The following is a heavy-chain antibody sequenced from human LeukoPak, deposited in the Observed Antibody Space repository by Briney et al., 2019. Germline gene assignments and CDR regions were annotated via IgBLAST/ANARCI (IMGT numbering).Heavy chain of an antibody. CDR3: ARRSHYSGWYV. CDR2: INHTGST. J-gene: IGHJ1*01. D-gene: IGHD6-19*01. Sequence: PSETLSLTCAVYGGSFSGCWSWIRQPPGKGLEWIGEINHTGSTNYNPSLKSRVTISVDTSKNQFSLKLSSVTAADTAVYFCARRSHYSGWYVWGQGTLVTVSS. V-gene: IGHV4-34*01. CDR1: GGSFSGC.